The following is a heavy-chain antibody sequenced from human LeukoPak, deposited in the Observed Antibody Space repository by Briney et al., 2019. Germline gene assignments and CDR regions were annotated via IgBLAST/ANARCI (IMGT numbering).Heavy chain of an antibody. J-gene: IGHJ6*02. CDR1: GGSISSSNSY. D-gene: IGHD3-22*01. CDR2: IDYSGTT. V-gene: IGHV4-61*01. Sequence: PSETLSLTCIVSGGSISSSNSYWDWIRQPPGKGLEWIGYIDYSGTTNYHPSLKSRVIISVDTSKNQFSLRLSSVTAADTAVYYCARDSPIDSSGSYYYNMDVWGQGTPVTVSS. CDR3: ARDSPIDSSGSYYYNMDV.